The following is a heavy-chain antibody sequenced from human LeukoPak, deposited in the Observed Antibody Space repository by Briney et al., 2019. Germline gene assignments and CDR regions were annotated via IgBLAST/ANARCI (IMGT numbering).Heavy chain of an antibody. Sequence: HPGGSLRLSCAVSGITFSSYWMHWVRQAPGKGLVWVSRINSDGSSTSYADSVKGRFTISRDNAKDTLYLQMNSLRAEDTAVYYCARGATWNDVNYWGQGTLVTVSS. V-gene: IGHV3-74*01. CDR2: INSDGSST. CDR1: GITFSSYW. CDR3: ARGATWNDVNY. D-gene: IGHD1-1*01. J-gene: IGHJ4*02.